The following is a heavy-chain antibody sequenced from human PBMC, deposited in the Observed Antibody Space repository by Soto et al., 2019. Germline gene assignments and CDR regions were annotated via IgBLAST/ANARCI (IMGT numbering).Heavy chain of an antibody. Sequence: QVQLVQSGAEVKKPGASVKVSCKVSGYTLTELSMHWVRQAPGKGLEWMGGFDPEDGETIYAQKFQGRVTMTEDTSTDTAYMELSSLRSEDTAVYYCATARHGGEWIQLWLLAFDIWGQGTMVTVSS. CDR3: ATARHGGEWIQLWLLAFDI. V-gene: IGHV1-24*01. CDR2: FDPEDGET. D-gene: IGHD5-18*01. J-gene: IGHJ3*02. CDR1: GYTLTELS.